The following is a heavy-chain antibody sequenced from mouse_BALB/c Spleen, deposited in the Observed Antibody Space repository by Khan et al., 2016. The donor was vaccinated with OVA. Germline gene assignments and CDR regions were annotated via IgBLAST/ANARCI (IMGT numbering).Heavy chain of an antibody. Sequence: VQLQESGAELAKPGASVKMSCKASGYTFTSYWMHWVKQRPGQGLEWIGYINPSTGYTEYNQKFKDKATLTADKSSSTAYMQLSSLTSEDSAVCDCAKRDYYSFDYWGQGTSLTVSS. CDR1: GYTFTSYW. CDR2: INPSTGYT. J-gene: IGHJ2*03. V-gene: IGHV1-7*01. CDR3: AKRDYYSFDY. D-gene: IGHD1-1*01.